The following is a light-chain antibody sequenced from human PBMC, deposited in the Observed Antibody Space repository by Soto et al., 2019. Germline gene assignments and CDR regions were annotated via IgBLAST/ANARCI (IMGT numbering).Light chain of an antibody. CDR1: QSGTSSY. CDR3: QQYATSPFT. J-gene: IGKJ3*01. CDR2: GAS. V-gene: IGKV3-20*01. Sequence: VLTQSPGTLSLSPGERATLSCRASQSGTSSYLAWYQQKPGQAPRLLVYGASSRATGVPDRFSGSGSGTDFTLTISRLEPEDFAVYYCQQYATSPFTFGPGTKVDIK.